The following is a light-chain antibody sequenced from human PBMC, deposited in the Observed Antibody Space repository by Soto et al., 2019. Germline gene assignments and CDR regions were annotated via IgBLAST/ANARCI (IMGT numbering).Light chain of an antibody. Sequence: DLQMTQSPSSLSASVGDRVTITCRASQSISSYLNWYQQKPGKAPKLLIYAASSLQSGVPSRFSGSGSGTDFTLTISSLQPEDFATYYCQQSYSTLWTFGQGTNVEIK. J-gene: IGKJ1*01. CDR3: QQSYSTLWT. V-gene: IGKV1-39*01. CDR2: AAS. CDR1: QSISSY.